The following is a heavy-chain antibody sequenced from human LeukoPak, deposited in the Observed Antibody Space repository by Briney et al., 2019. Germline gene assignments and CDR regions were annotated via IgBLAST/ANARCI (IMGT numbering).Heavy chain of an antibody. CDR1: GASVSSGDHH. V-gene: IGHV4-61*08. J-gene: IGHJ4*02. CDR3: ARRPRNDILTGTPFDY. Sequence: PSETLSLTCIVSGASVSSGDHHWSWIRQAPGKGLEWIGYIYYSGSTDSNPSLKSRVTISVDTSKNQFSLKLRSVTAADTAVYYCARRPRNDILTGTPFDYWGQGILVTVSS. D-gene: IGHD3-9*01. CDR2: IYYSGST.